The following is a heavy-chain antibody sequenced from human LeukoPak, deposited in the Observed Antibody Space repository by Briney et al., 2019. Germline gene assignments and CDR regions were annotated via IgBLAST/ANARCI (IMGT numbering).Heavy chain of an antibody. CDR2: INPSGGTT. D-gene: IGHD1-14*01. J-gene: IGHJ4*02. CDR1: GYTFTSYY. CDR3: ASLRSTGFDY. Sequence: GASVKVSCKASGYTFTSYYMHWVRQAPGQGLEWMGIINPSGGTTNYAQKFQGRVTMTRDTSTSTVYMEMSSLRSEDTAVYYRASLRSTGFDYWGQGTLVTVSS. V-gene: IGHV1-46*01.